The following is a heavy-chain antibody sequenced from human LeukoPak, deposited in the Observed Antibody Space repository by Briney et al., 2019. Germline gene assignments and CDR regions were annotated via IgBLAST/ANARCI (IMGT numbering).Heavy chain of an antibody. CDR3: ARDATYYLRYGYFDC. CDR1: GFTFSNSA. V-gene: IGHV3-21*01. Sequence: GGSLRLSCAASGFTFSNSAMNWVRQAPGKGPEWVSSINDVGSHIYYADSVRGRFTISRDNAKTSVYLQMNNLRPEDTAVYYCARDATYYLRYGYFDCWGHGTLVTVSS. J-gene: IGHJ4*01. D-gene: IGHD5/OR15-5a*01. CDR2: INDVGSHI.